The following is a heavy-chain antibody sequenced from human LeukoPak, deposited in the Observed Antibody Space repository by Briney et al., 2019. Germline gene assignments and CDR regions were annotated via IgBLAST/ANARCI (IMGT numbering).Heavy chain of an antibody. J-gene: IGHJ5*02. CDR3: AKRGLRGNWFHP. CDR2: INGAGNSS. Sequence: GGSLRLSCAASGFTFNLYAMNWVRQAPGKGLDWVSSINGAGNSSYYADSLRGRFTVSRDNSKNTLYLQMNSLRAEDTAVYYCAKRGLRGNWFHPWGQGTLVTVSS. D-gene: IGHD4-17*01. V-gene: IGHV3-23*01. CDR1: GFTFNLYA.